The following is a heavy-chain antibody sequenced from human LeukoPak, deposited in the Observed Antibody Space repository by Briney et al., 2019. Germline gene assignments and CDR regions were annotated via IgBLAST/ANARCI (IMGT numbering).Heavy chain of an antibody. Sequence: PGGSLRLSCAASGFTFSSYGMHWVRQAPGKGLEWVAFIRYDGSNKYYADSVKGRFTISRDNSKNTLYLQMNSLRAEDTAVYYCVRDYYDFWSGYFYSDYWGQGTLVTVSS. CDR3: VRDYYDFWSGYFYSDY. J-gene: IGHJ4*02. CDR1: GFTFSSYG. V-gene: IGHV3-30*02. CDR2: IRYDGSNK. D-gene: IGHD3-3*01.